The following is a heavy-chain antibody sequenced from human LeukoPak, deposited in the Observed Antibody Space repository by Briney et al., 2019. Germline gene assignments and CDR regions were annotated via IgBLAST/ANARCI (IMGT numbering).Heavy chain of an antibody. CDR2: IRSKGNSDTT. V-gene: IGHV3-72*01. J-gene: IGHJ4*02. Sequence: GGSLSLFCAASGLIFSNHDMDWVRQAPGKGVEWVGRIRSKGNSDTTEYAASVKGRFTISRDDSKSSLYLEMNSLKTEDTAVYYCTRMVGANIWGQGTLVTVSS. CDR1: GLIFSNHD. D-gene: IGHD1-26*01. CDR3: TRMVGANI.